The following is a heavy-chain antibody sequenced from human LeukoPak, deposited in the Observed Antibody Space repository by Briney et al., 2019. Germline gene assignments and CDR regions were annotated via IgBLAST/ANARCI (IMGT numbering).Heavy chain of an antibody. CDR3: AKAVTPGGGPRDY. V-gene: IGHV3-23*01. CDR2: ISGNSGST. D-gene: IGHD2-15*01. J-gene: IGHJ4*02. CDR1: GFTYSSYA. Sequence: GGSLRLFCGASGFTYSSYAMSWIRQAPGKGLEWVSAISGNSGSTYYADSVKGRFTISRDNSKNTLYLQMNSLRAEDTALYYCAKAVTPGGGPRDYWGQGTLVTVSS.